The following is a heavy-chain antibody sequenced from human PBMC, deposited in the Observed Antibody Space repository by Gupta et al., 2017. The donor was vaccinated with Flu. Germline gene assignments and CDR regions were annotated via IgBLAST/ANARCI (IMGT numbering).Heavy chain of an antibody. D-gene: IGHD2-2*01. CDR3: ARDSDTVVVPPTTYFFDS. CDR2: INPNSGST. V-gene: IGHV1-46*01. J-gene: IGHJ4*02. Sequence: QVQLVQSGAEVKKPGASMKISCKAPGYTSTNYYLHWVRQAPGQGLEWMAMINPNSGSTSYAQNFQGRVTMTRDTSTSTVYMELSSLRSEDTAVYYCARDSDTVVVPPTTYFFDSWGQGTLVTVSS. CDR1: GYTSTNYY.